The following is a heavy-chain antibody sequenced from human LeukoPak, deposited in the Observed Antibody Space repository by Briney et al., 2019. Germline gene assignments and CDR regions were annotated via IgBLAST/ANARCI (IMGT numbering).Heavy chain of an antibody. CDR2: IIPIFGTA. CDR1: GGTFSSYA. Sequence: EASVKASCKASGGTFSSYAISWVRQAPGQGLEWMGGIIPIFGTANYAQKFQGRVTITADESTSTAYMELSSLRSEDTAVYYCAIVVPAASWFDPWGQGTLVTVSS. D-gene: IGHD2-2*01. V-gene: IGHV1-69*13. CDR3: AIVVPAASWFDP. J-gene: IGHJ5*02.